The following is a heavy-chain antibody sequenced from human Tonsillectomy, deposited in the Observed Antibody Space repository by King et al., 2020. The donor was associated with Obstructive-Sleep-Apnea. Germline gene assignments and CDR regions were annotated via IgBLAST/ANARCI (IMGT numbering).Heavy chain of an antibody. CDR1: GFSFSDYD. D-gene: IGHD6-13*01. CDR3: AKAERGYGSSWYYFDY. V-gene: IGHV3-23*04. J-gene: IGHJ4*02. Sequence: VQLVESGGGLVQPGGSLRLSCAASGFSFSDYDMNWVRQAPGKGLEWVSTIAVRGGSTYYADSVKGRFTISRDNSKKILYLQMTSLRAEDTAVFFCAKAERGYGSSWYYFDYWGQGALVTVSS. CDR2: IAVRGGST.